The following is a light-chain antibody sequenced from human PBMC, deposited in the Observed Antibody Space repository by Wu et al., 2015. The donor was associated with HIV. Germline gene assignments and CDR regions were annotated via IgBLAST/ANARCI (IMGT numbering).Light chain of an antibody. J-gene: IGKJ2*01. CDR1: QNVNNN. Sequence: EIVMTQSPATLSVSPGERATLSCRASQNVNNNLLWYQQRPGQPPRLVIYGASTRARGIPARFSGSGSGTEFTLTISSMQSEDFAVYYCQQHNYWYTFGLGDQAGYQT. V-gene: IGKV3-15*01. CDR2: GAS. CDR3: QQHNYWYT.